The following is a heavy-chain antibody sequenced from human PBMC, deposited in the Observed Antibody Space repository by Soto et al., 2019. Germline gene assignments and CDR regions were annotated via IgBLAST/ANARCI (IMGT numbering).Heavy chain of an antibody. D-gene: IGHD3-22*01. V-gene: IGHV1-46*01. J-gene: IGHJ4*02. Sequence: ASVKVSCKASGYTFTSYYMHWVRQAPGQGLEWMGIINPSGGSTSYAQKFQGRVTMTRDTSTSTVYMELSSLRSEDTAVYYCARGEAGGHRGYYDSSGFQPPDGYWGQGTLVTVSS. CDR1: GYTFTSYY. CDR3: ARGEAGGHRGYYDSSGFQPPDGY. CDR2: INPSGGST.